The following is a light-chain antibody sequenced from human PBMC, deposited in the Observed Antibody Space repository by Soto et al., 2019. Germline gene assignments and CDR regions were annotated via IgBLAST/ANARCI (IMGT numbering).Light chain of an antibody. V-gene: IGLV2-14*01. J-gene: IGLJ1*01. CDR2: EVS. CDR1: SSDVGLYNF. CDR3: TSFTSISTRV. Sequence: QSALTQPASVSGSPGQSITISCAGTSSDVGLYNFLSWYQQHPGKAPKLVIYEVSNRPSGVYNRFSGSKSGNTASLTISGLRAEDEADYYCTSFTSISTRVFGTGTKLTVL.